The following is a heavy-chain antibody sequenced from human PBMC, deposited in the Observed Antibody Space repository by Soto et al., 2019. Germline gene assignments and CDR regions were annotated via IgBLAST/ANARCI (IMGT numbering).Heavy chain of an antibody. CDR1: GFTFSSYG. J-gene: IGHJ5*02. CDR3: AKVGIAACNNWLDL. Sequence: GGSLRLSCAASGFTFSSYGMHLVRQAPGKGLEWVAVISYDGSNKYYADSVKGRFTISRDNSKNTLYLQMNSLSAEDKAVYYCAKVGIAACNNWLDLWGQGVVVTVSS. V-gene: IGHV3-30*18. D-gene: IGHD6-13*01. CDR2: ISYDGSNK.